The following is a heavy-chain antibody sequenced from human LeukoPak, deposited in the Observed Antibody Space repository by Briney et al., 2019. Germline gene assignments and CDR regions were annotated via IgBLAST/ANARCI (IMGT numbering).Heavy chain of an antibody. CDR3: ARGGWIQLWLRY. J-gene: IGHJ4*02. D-gene: IGHD5-18*01. Sequence: PSETLSLTCTVFGASINTNYWSWIRQPPGKGLEWIGEINHSGSTNYNPSLKSRVTISVDTSRNQFSLKLSSVTAADTAVYYCARGGWIQLWLRYWGQGTLVTVSS. V-gene: IGHV4-34*01. CDR2: INHSGST. CDR1: GASINTNY.